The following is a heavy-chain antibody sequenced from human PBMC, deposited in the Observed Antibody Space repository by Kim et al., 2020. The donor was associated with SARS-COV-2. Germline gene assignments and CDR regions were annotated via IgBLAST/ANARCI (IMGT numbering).Heavy chain of an antibody. CDR3: ARARNLRGYSYQGEGWFDP. D-gene: IGHD5-18*01. V-gene: IGHV4-34*01. Sequence: SETLSLTCAVYGGSFSGYYWSWIRQPPGKGLEWIGEINHSGSTNYNPSLKSRVTISVDTSKNQFSLKLSSVTAADTAVYYCARARNLRGYSYQGEGWFDPWGQGTLVTVSS. J-gene: IGHJ5*02. CDR2: INHSGST. CDR1: GGSFSGYY.